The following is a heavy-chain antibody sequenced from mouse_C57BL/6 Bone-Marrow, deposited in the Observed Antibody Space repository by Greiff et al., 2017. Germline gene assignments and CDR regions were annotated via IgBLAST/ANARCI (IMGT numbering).Heavy chain of an antibody. CDR2: ISYSGST. V-gene: IGHV3-1*01. CDR1: GYSITSGYD. Sequence: EVQLQESGPGLVKPSQSLSLTCTVTGYSITSGYDWHWIRHFPGDKLEWMGYISYSGSTNYNPSLKSRISITHDTSKNHFFLKLNSVTTEDTATDYCAREGWALYWYFDVWGTGTTVTVAS. CDR3: AREGWALYWYFDV. D-gene: IGHD3-3*01. J-gene: IGHJ1*03.